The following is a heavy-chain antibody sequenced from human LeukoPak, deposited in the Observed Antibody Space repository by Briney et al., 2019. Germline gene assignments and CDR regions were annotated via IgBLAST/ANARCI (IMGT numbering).Heavy chain of an antibody. CDR1: GYTFTGYY. J-gene: IGHJ4*02. CDR2: INPNSGGT. CDR3: AATMVRGAGVYYFDY. Sequence: GASVKVSCKASGYTFTGYYMHWVRQAPGQGLEWMGWINPNSGGTNYAQKFQGRVTMTRDTSISTAYMELSRLRSDDTAVYYCAATMVRGAGVYYFDYWGQETLVTVSS. D-gene: IGHD3-10*01. V-gene: IGHV1-2*02.